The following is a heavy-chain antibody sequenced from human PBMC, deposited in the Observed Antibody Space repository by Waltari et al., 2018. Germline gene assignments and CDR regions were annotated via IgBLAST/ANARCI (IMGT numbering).Heavy chain of an antibody. J-gene: IGHJ6*02. CDR1: GGSISHSSYY. Sequence: QVQLQESGPGLVKPAQTLSLTCNVSGGSISHSSYYWSWIRKPAGKGLEWIGRTYTSGNINYNPSLKSRVTISADTSNNQLSLRLTSVTAADTAVYYCARVVSVTGANYYYRMDVWGQGTTVTVSS. CDR3: ARVVSVTGANYYYRMDV. CDR2: TYTSGNI. D-gene: IGHD2-21*01. V-gene: IGHV4-61*02.